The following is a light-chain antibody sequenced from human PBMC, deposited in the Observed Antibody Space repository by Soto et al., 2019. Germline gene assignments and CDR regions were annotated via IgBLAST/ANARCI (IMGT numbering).Light chain of an antibody. Sequence: QSVLAQPASVSGSPGQSITISCTGTSSDVGGYNYVSWYQQHPGKAPKLMIYDVSNRPSGVSNRFSGSKFGNTASLTISGLQAEDEADYYCSSYTSSSTLFGTGTKVTV. J-gene: IGLJ1*01. CDR2: DVS. CDR3: SSYTSSSTL. CDR1: SSDVGGYNY. V-gene: IGLV2-14*01.